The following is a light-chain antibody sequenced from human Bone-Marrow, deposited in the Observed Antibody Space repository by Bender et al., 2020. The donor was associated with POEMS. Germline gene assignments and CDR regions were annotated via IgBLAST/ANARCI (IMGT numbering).Light chain of an antibody. CDR2: EVS. CDR1: NSDVGSYNR. Sequence: QSALTQPPSVSGSPGQSVTISCTGTNSDVGSYNRVSWYQQPPGTAPKLIIYEVSYRPSGVPDRFSGSKSGNTASLTISGLQAEDEADYYCSSYAGSSTYVFGTGTKVTVL. J-gene: IGLJ1*01. CDR3: SSYAGSSTYV. V-gene: IGLV2-18*02.